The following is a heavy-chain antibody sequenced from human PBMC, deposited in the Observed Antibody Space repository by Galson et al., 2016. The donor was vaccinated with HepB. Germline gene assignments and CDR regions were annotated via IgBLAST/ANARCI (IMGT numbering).Heavy chain of an antibody. CDR2: IYSGGRT. J-gene: IGHJ4*02. CDR1: GFTVDSDY. CDR3: ARGIFGVITITHPFDY. D-gene: IGHD3-3*01. Sequence: SLRLSCAVSGFTVDSDYMNWVRQAPGKGLEWISVIYSGGRTSYADSVKGRFTIFRDRSKNTLYLQLSRLRFEDTAVYYCARGIFGVITITHPFDYWGQGTLVAVSS. V-gene: IGHV3-53*05.